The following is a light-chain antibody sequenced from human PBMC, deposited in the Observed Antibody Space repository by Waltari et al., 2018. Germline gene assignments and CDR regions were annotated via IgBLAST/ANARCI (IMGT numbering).Light chain of an antibody. CDR2: RDS. CDR3: QVWDSSTWV. J-gene: IGLJ3*02. CDR1: NIGSKN. V-gene: IGLV3-9*01. Sequence: SYELTQPLSVSVALGQTARITCGGNNIGSKNVNWYQQKPGQAPLLVIYRDSNRPSGIPGRFAGSNSGNTATLTISRAQAGDEADYYCQVWDSSTWVFGGGTKLTVL.